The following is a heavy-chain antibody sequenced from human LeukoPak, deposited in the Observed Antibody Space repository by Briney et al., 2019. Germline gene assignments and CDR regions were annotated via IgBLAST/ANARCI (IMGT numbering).Heavy chain of an antibody. CDR2: IIPIFGTA. Sequence: ASVTVSCKASGGTFSSYAISWVRQAPGQGLEWMGGIIPIFGTANYAQKFQGRVTITADESTSTAYMELSSLRAEDMAVYYCARGRYFNYYMDVWGKGTTVTVSS. D-gene: IGHD3-9*01. CDR3: ARGRYFNYYMDV. J-gene: IGHJ6*03. CDR1: GGTFSSYA. V-gene: IGHV1-69*13.